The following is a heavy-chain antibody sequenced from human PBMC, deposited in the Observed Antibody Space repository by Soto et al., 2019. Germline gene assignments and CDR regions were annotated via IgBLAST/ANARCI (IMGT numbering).Heavy chain of an antibody. Sequence: QVQLVQSGAEVRKPGSSVRVSCKAPGGSFNRHTISWVRQATGQGLEWMGGIIPIFGTANHAQKFQGRVTIIADESTSTVYMELSSLRSDDTAIYYCARGWGYDSTDYYYAYWGQGTLVIVSS. CDR2: IIPIFGTA. D-gene: IGHD3-22*01. CDR1: GGSFNRHT. J-gene: IGHJ4*02. V-gene: IGHV1-69*01. CDR3: ARGWGYDSTDYYYAY.